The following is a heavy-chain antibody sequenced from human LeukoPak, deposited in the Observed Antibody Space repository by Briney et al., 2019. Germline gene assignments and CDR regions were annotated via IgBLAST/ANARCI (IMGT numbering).Heavy chain of an antibody. V-gene: IGHV4-34*01. CDR1: GGSFSGYY. Sequence: SETLSLTCAVYGGSFSGYYWSWIRQPPGKGLEWIGEINHSGSTNYNPSPKSRVTISVDTSKNQFSLKLSSVTAAGTAVHYCARARAYSSSSGYFDYWGQGTLVTVSS. CDR2: INHSGST. J-gene: IGHJ4*02. CDR3: ARARAYSSSSGYFDY. D-gene: IGHD6-13*01.